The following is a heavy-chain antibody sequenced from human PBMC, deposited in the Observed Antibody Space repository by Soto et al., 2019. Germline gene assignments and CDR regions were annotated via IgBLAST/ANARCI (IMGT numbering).Heavy chain of an antibody. Sequence: PGESLKISCAASGFTFSSYAMSWVRQAPGKGLEWVSAISGSGGSTYYADSVKGRFTISRDNSKNTLYLQMNSLRAEDTAVYYCAKENGYSSSWFEFDYWGQGTLVTVSS. CDR2: ISGSGGST. J-gene: IGHJ4*02. D-gene: IGHD6-13*01. CDR1: GFTFSSYA. V-gene: IGHV3-23*01. CDR3: AKENGYSSSWFEFDY.